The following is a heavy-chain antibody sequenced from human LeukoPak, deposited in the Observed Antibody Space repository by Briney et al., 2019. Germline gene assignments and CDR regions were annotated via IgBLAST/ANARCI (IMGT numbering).Heavy chain of an antibody. Sequence: GGSLRLSCAASGFTFSMYTMHWVRQAPGKGFQCISGISGQGGPTYYASSVNARFTISSDNSKNTLYLQMNSLRAKDTAVYYCARRAGAYSHPYDYWGQGTLVTVSS. J-gene: IGHJ4*02. CDR3: ARRAGAYSHPYDY. CDR2: ISGQGGPT. V-gene: IGHV3-64*01. D-gene: IGHD4/OR15-4a*01. CDR1: GFTFSMYT.